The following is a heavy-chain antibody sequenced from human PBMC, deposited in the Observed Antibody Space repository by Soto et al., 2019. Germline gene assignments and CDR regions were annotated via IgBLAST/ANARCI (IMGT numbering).Heavy chain of an antibody. CDR2: IIPIFGTA. CDR3: ARGGLGYCTNGVCSHFDY. Sequence: QVQLVQSGAEVKKPGSSVKVSCKASGGTFSSYAISWVRQAPGQGLEWMGGIIPIFGTANYAQKFQGRVTITADESTSTAYRELSGLRSEDTAVYYCARGGLGYCTNGVCSHFDYWGQGTLVTVSS. V-gene: IGHV1-69*12. CDR1: GGTFSSYA. J-gene: IGHJ4*02. D-gene: IGHD2-8*01.